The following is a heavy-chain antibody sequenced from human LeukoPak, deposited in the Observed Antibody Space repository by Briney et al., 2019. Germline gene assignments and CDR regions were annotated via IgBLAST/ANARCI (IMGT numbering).Heavy chain of an antibody. D-gene: IGHD1-7*01. Sequence: GGSLRLSCTASEFTFGDYAVSWFRQAPGKGLEWVSAISGSGGSTYYADSVKGRFTISRDNSKNTLYLQMNSLRAEDTAVYYCASRKLELRFDPWGQGTLVTVSS. V-gene: IGHV3-23*01. CDR1: EFTFGDYA. CDR3: ASRKLELRFDP. J-gene: IGHJ5*02. CDR2: ISGSGGST.